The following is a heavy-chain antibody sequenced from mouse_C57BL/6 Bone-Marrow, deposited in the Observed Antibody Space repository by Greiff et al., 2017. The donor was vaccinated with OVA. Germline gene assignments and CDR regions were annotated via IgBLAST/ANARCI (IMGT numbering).Heavy chain of an antibody. V-gene: IGHV1-69*01. CDR3: ARGYGTEYFDV. CDR2: IDPSDSYT. J-gene: IGHJ1*03. Sequence: VQLQQPGAELVMPGASVKLSCKASGYTFTSYWMHWVKQRPGQGLEWIGEIDPSDSYTNYNQKFKGKSTLTVDKSSSTAYMQLSSLTSEDSAVYYCARGYGTEYFDVWGTATTVTVSS. D-gene: IGHD2-10*02. CDR1: GYTFTSYW.